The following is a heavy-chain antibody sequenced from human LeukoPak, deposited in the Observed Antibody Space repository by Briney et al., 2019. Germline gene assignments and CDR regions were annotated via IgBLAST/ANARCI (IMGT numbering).Heavy chain of an antibody. Sequence: SETLSLTCTVSGASISSEGYYWRWLRQHPGEGLELIGFIYYSGHTYYNPSLKSRVSISLDASKSQISLKLSSATAADTAIYYCAIIRTGANWYDPWGQGTLVTVSS. CDR2: IYYSGHT. J-gene: IGHJ5*02. D-gene: IGHD1-1*01. V-gene: IGHV4-31*03. CDR3: AIIRTGANWYDP. CDR1: GASISSEGYY.